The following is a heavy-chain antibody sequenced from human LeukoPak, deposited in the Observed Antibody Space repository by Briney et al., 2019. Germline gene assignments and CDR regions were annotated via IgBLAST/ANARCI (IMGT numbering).Heavy chain of an antibody. CDR3: ARVESRWLLDY. J-gene: IGHJ4*02. CDR2: IYHSGST. D-gene: IGHD5-24*01. V-gene: IGHV4-39*07. CDR1: GGSMSSRAYY. Sequence: PSETLSLTCTVSGGSMSSRAYYWGWLRQPPGRGVEGIGEIYHSGSTNYNPSLKSRVTISVDKSKNQFSLKLSSVTAADTAVYYCARVESRWLLDYWGQGTLVTVSS.